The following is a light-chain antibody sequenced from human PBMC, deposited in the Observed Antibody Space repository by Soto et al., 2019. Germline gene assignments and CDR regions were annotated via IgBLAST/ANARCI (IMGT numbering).Light chain of an antibody. V-gene: IGKV1-5*01. J-gene: IGKJ1*01. Sequence: DIHMTESPSTLSXXVGDRVTITCRASQSISSWLAWYQQKPGKAPKLLIYDASSLESGVPSRFSGSGSGTEFTLTISSLQPDDFATYYCQQYNSYWTFGQGTKVDI. CDR1: QSISSW. CDR2: DAS. CDR3: QQYNSYWT.